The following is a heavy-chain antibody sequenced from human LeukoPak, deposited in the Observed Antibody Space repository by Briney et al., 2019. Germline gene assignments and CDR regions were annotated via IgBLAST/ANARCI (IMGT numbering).Heavy chain of an antibody. CDR2: IYYTGST. D-gene: IGHD3-10*01. CDR1: GGSISSRNYD. Sequence: PSETLSLTCTVSGGSISSRNYDWAWIRQPTGKGLEWIGSIYYTGSTYYNPSLKSRVTMSVDTSKNQFSLKVSSVTAADMAVYYCARLSGVPGDPDYWGQGNLVTVAS. V-gene: IGHV4-39*01. J-gene: IGHJ4*02. CDR3: ARLSGVPGDPDY.